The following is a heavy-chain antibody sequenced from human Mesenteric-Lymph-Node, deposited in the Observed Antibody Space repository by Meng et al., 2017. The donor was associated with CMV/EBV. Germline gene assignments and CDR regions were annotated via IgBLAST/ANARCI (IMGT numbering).Heavy chain of an antibody. CDR3: AKWYAQNYYDLYYYAMDV. CDR1: RFTFGNYA. V-gene: IGHV3-23*01. D-gene: IGHD3-22*01. CDR2: ISDSGDST. J-gene: IGHJ6*02. Sequence: GESLKISCAASRFTFGNYAMSWVRQAPGKGLEWVSGISDSGDSTYADSVKGRFTISRDNSENTVFLQMNSLRAEDTAVYYCAKWYAQNYYDLYYYAMDVWGQGTTVTVSS.